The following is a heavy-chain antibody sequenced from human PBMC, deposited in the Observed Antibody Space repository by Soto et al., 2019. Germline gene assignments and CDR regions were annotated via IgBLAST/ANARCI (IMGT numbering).Heavy chain of an antibody. Sequence: EVQLLESGGGLVQPGGSLRLSCAASGFTFSSYAMSWVRQAPGKGLEWVSAISGSGGSTYYADSVKGRFTISRDNSKNTLYLQMNSLRAEDTAVYYCANQRFSSSWWQTFDYWGQGTLVTVSS. CDR3: ANQRFSSSWWQTFDY. V-gene: IGHV3-23*01. J-gene: IGHJ4*02. CDR1: GFTFSSYA. CDR2: ISGSGGST. D-gene: IGHD6-13*01.